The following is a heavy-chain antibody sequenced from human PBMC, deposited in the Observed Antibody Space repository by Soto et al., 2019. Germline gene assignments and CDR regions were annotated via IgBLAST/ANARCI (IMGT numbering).Heavy chain of an antibody. V-gene: IGHV3-48*02. CDR3: ARSVEGHFDY. D-gene: IGHD6-19*01. CDR2: ITSDTKTI. CDR1: GFTFSVYS. Sequence: EVQLVESGGDLVQRGGSLRLSLVASGFTFSVYSMNWVRQAPGKGLEWFSYITSDTKTIKYADSVKGRFTISRDNAKNSVYLQMNSLRDEDTAVYYCARSVEGHFDYWGQGTVVTVSS. J-gene: IGHJ4*02.